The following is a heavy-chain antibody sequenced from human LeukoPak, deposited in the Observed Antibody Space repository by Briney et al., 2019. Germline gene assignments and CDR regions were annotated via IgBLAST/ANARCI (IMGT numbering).Heavy chain of an antibody. J-gene: IGHJ4*02. D-gene: IGHD5-24*01. V-gene: IGHV3-11*01. CDR2: ITSRGKST. CDR1: GFAFSDYY. CDR3: ARGRDGYKY. Sequence: PGGSLRLSCAASGFAFSDYYMTWLRQSPGKGLEWLSYITSRGKSTHYADSVKGRFSVYRDNANNTLYLEMDSLRAEDTAVYFRARGRDGYKYWGQGALVTVSS.